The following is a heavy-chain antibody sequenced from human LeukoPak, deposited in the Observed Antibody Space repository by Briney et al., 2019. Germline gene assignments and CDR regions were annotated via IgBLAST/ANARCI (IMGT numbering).Heavy chain of an antibody. J-gene: IGHJ6*03. D-gene: IGHD6-19*01. CDR1: GFTFSSYW. CDR3: ARDLVDSSGWYNYYYYYMDV. Sequence: GESLRLSCATSGFTFSSYWMSWVRQAPGKGLEWVANIKQDGSEKYYVDSVKGRFTISRDNAKNSLYLQMNSLRAEDTAVYYCARDLVDSSGWYNYYYYYMDVWGKGTTVTISS. CDR2: IKQDGSEK. V-gene: IGHV3-7*01.